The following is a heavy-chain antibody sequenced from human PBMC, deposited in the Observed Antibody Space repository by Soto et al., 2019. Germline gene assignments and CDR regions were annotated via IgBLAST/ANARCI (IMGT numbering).Heavy chain of an antibody. V-gene: IGHV1-2*04. Sequence: ASVKVSCKASGXTFTGYYMHWVRQAPGQGLKWMGWINPNSGGTNYAQKFQGWVTMTRDTSISTAYMELSSLRSEDTAVYYCASARGPDYGDYGMDVWGQGTTVTVSS. CDR2: INPNSGGT. CDR3: ASARGPDYGDYGMDV. CDR1: GXTFTGYY. J-gene: IGHJ6*02. D-gene: IGHD4-17*01.